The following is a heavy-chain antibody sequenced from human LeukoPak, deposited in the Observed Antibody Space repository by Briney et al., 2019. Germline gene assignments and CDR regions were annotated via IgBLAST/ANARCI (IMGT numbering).Heavy chain of an antibody. CDR2: IYYSGST. D-gene: IGHD2-2*01. Sequence: SETLSLTCTVSGGSISSGGYYWSWIRQHPGKGLEWIGYIYYSGSTYYSPSLKSRVTISVDTSKNQFSLKLSSVTAADTAVYYCARSYCSSTSCSPYYYYMDVWGKGATVTVSS. CDR1: GGSISSGGYY. J-gene: IGHJ6*03. V-gene: IGHV4-31*03. CDR3: ARSYCSSTSCSPYYYYMDV.